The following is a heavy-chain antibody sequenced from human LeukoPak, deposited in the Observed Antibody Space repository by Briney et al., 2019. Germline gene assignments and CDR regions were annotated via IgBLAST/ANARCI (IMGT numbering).Heavy chain of an antibody. CDR3: ARDIDRNYGDSYLDY. J-gene: IGHJ4*02. Sequence: SLKVSCKASGYTFILYGLSRMRQAPGQRLECIGWISGYNGKTKYAQRLQGRVTMTTDTCTSTAYMELRSLRSDDTAVYYCARDIDRNYGDSYLDYWGQGTLVTVSS. D-gene: IGHD4-17*01. CDR1: GYTFILYG. CDR2: ISGYNGKT. V-gene: IGHV1-18*01.